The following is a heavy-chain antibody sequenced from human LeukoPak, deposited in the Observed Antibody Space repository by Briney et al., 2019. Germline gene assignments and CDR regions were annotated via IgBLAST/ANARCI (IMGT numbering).Heavy chain of an antibody. Sequence: GGSLRLSCAASGFTFSSYAMSWVRQAPGKGLEWVSSISKNDGHTYYADSVKGRFTIYREISKNTLYLQMNSLRAEDTAVYYCVKDWRNEANCGADCLEKWGQGTLVTVSS. CDR2: ISKNDGHT. CDR3: VKDWRNEANCGADCLEK. CDR1: GFTFSSYA. D-gene: IGHD2-21*02. J-gene: IGHJ4*02. V-gene: IGHV3-23*01.